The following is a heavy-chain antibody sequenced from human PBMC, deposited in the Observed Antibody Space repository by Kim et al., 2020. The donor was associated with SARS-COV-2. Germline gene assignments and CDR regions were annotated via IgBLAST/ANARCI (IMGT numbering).Heavy chain of an antibody. D-gene: IGHD3-3*01. CDR3: ARGQDFWSGPYGMDV. J-gene: IGHJ6*02. V-gene: IGHV4-4*07. Sequence: PSLKGRVTMSVDTSKNQFSLKLSSVTAADTAVYYCARGQDFWSGPYGMDVWGQGTTVTVSS.